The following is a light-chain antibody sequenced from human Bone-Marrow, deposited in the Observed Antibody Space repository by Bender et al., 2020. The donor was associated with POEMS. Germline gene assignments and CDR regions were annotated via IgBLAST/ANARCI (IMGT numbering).Light chain of an antibody. CDR3: SSYADGRIL. Sequence: QSALTQPRSVSGSPGQSITISCTGTSSDVDAYDFVSWYQQDPGKAPKLIIYDVSKRPSGVPDRFSGSKSGNTASLTVSGLQAEDEADYYCSSYADGRILFGGGTKLTVL. CDR1: SSDVDAYDF. V-gene: IGLV2-11*01. CDR2: DVS. J-gene: IGLJ2*01.